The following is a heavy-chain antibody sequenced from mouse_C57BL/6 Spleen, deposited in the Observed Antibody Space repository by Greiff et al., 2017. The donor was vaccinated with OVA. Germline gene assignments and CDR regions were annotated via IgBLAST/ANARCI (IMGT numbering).Heavy chain of an antibody. V-gene: IGHV1-82*01. J-gene: IGHJ1*03. CDR2: IYPGDGDT. CDR3: ARKHCGSSWYFDV. Sequence: QVQLQQSGPELVKPGASVKISCKASGYAFSSSWMNWVKQRPGKGLEWIGRIYPGDGDTNYNGKFKGKATLTADKSSSTAYMQLSSLTSEDSAVYFCARKHCGSSWYFDVWGTGTTVTVSS. CDR1: GYAFSSSW. D-gene: IGHD1-1*01.